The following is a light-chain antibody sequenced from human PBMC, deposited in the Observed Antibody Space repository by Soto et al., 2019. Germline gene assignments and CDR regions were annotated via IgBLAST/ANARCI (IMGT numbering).Light chain of an antibody. V-gene: IGKV3-20*01. Sequence: EIVLTQSPGTLSLSPGERATLSCRASQSVSSSYLAWYQQKPGQAPRLLIYGASSRATGIPDRFSGSGSGTDFPLTISRLEPDDFAVYYRRHYLFPFGPGPKVDIK. J-gene: IGKJ3*01. CDR3: RHYLFP. CDR2: GAS. CDR1: QSVSSSY.